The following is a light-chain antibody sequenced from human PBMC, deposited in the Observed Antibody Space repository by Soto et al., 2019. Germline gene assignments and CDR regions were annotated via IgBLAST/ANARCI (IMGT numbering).Light chain of an antibody. CDR1: QSVSSN. J-gene: IGKJ1*01. V-gene: IGKV3-15*01. CDR3: QQYNNWPRT. Sequence: EIVLTQSPGTLSVSPGERATLSCRASQSVSSNLAWYQQKPGQAPRLLIYGASTRATGIPARFSGSGSETEFTLTISSLQSEDFAVYYCQQYNNWPRTFGQGTKVDIK. CDR2: GAS.